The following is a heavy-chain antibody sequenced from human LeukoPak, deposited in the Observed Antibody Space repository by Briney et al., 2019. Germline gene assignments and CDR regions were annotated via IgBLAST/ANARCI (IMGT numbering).Heavy chain of an antibody. CDR2: INTNTGNP. CDR1: GYTFTSYA. J-gene: IGHJ4*02. D-gene: IGHD6-13*01. V-gene: IGHV7-4-1*02. Sequence: ASVKVSCKASGYTFTSYAMNWVRQAPGQGLEWMGWINTNTGNPTYAQGFTGRFVFSLDTSVSTAYLQISSLKAEDTAVYYCARDYSSSTDTSLPFDYWGQGTLVTVSS. CDR3: ARDYSSSTDTSLPFDY.